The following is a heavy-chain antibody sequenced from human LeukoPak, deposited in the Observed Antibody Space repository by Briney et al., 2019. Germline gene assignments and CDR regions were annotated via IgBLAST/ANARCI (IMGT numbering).Heavy chain of an antibody. CDR2: INHSGST. J-gene: IGHJ4*02. CDR3: ARDYCSSTSCYPY. CDR1: GGSFSGYY. D-gene: IGHD2-2*01. V-gene: IGHV4-34*01. Sequence: PPETLSLTCAVYGGSFSGYYWSWIRQPPGKGLEWIGEINHSGSTNYNPSLKSRVTISVDTSKNQFSLKLSSVTAADTAVYYCARDYCSSTSCYPYWGQGTLVTVSS.